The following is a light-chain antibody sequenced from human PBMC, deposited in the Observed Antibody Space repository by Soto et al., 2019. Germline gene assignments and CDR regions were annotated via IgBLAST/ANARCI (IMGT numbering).Light chain of an antibody. CDR2: DVS. CDR1: QTLRTW. V-gene: IGKV1-5*01. Sequence: DIQMTQSPSTLSASVGDRVTITCRASQTLRTWLAWYQQKPGKAPKLLIYDVSILQSGVPSRFSGSGSGTEVTLTISSLQPDDFATYYCQQYNGYPLTFGGGTKVDFK. CDR3: QQYNGYPLT. J-gene: IGKJ4*01.